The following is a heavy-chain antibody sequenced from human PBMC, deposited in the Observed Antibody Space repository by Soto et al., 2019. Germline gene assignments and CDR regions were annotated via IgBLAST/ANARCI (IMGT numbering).Heavy chain of an antibody. CDR1: GDSINSDKYY. Sequence: SETLSLTCSVSGDSINSDKYYLGWIRQPPGKGLEWIGRIYYRGNTYYNPSLQTRVTISLDKSKSQFSLKLNSATAADSAMYFCARLEGLATISYYFDFWGQGALVTVSS. CDR3: ARLEGLATISYYFDF. J-gene: IGHJ4*02. D-gene: IGHD3-9*01. V-gene: IGHV4-39*01. CDR2: IYYRGNT.